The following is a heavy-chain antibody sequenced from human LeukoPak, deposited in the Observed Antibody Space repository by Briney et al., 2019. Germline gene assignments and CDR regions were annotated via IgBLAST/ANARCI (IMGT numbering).Heavy chain of an antibody. CDR2: INAGNGNT. J-gene: IGHJ4*02. CDR3: ARDPIGSRWPYYFDY. D-gene: IGHD6-13*01. CDR1: GYTFTSYY. Sequence: GASVKVSCTASGYTFTSYYMHWVRQAPGQRLEWMGWINAGNGNTKYSQKFQARVTITRDTSASTAYMELSSLRSEDTAVYYCARDPIGSRWPYYFDYWGQGTLVTVSS. V-gene: IGHV1-3*01.